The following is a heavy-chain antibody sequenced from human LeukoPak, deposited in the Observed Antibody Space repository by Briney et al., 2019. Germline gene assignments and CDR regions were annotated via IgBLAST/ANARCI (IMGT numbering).Heavy chain of an antibody. J-gene: IGHJ4*02. CDR1: GFTFSSYA. CDR3: AKAYRSSWFYFDY. V-gene: IGHV3-23*01. D-gene: IGHD6-6*01. Sequence: GGSLRLSCAASGFTFSSYAMSWVRQAPGKGLEWVSSISGSGGGTYYADSVKGRFTISRDNSKNTLFLQMSGLRAEDTAFYYCAKAYRSSWFYFDYWGQGTLVTVSS. CDR2: ISGSGGGT.